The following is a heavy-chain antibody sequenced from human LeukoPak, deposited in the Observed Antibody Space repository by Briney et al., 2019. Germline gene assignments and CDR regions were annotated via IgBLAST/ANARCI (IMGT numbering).Heavy chain of an antibody. J-gene: IGHJ5*02. Sequence: SETLSLTCTVSGGSISSYYWGWIRQPPGKELEWIGSIYYSGSTYYNPSLKSRVTISVDTSKNQFSLELSSVTAADTAVYYCARQWELLPNWFDPWGQGTLVTVSS. D-gene: IGHD1-26*01. CDR3: ARQWELLPNWFDP. CDR1: GGSISSYY. V-gene: IGHV4-39*07. CDR2: IYYSGST.